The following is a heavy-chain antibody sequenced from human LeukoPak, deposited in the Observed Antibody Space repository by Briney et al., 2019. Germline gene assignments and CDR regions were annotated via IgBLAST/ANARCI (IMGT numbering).Heavy chain of an antibody. J-gene: IGHJ6*02. V-gene: IGHV3-74*01. Sequence: GSLRLSCAASGFTFSPYWIHWVRQAPGKGLVWVSHVKTEGSATYADFVKGPFTISRDHSNSTVYLQINTLTAEDTAVYYCARDLEYSMNVWGQGTTVTVSS. CDR3: ARDLEYSMNV. CDR2: VKTEGSA. CDR1: GFTFSPYW. D-gene: IGHD5-24*01.